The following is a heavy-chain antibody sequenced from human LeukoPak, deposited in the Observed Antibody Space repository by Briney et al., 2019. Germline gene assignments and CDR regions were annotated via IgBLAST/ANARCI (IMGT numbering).Heavy chain of an antibody. D-gene: IGHD5/OR15-5a*01. V-gene: IGHV7-4-1*02. CDR2: INTNTGNP. J-gene: IGHJ6*02. CDR3: ARVSMMTSDY. Sequence: ASVKVSCKASGYTFTTYGINWVRQAPGQGLEWMGWINTNTGNPTYVQGFTGRFVFSLDTSVSTAYLQISSLRAEDTAVYYCARVSMMTSDYWGQGTTVTVSS. CDR1: GYTFTTYG.